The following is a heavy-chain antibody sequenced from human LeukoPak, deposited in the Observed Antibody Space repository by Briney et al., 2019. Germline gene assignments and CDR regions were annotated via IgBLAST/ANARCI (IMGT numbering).Heavy chain of an antibody. Sequence: SETLSLTCTVSGGSISSSSYYWGWIRQPPGKGLEWIGSIYYSGSTYYNPSLKSRVSMSVDTSKNQFSLKLSSVTAADTAVYLFWERKRGGWTTRQNLWEQWGQGTLVTVSS. CDR1: GGSISSSSYY. CDR3: WERKRGGWTTRQNLWEQ. CDR2: IYYSGST. V-gene: IGHV4-39*07. D-gene: IGHD1/OR15-1a*01. J-gene: IGHJ4*02.